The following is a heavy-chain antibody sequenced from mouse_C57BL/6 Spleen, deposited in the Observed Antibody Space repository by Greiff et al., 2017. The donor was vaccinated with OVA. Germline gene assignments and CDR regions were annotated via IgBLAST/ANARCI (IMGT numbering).Heavy chain of an antibody. J-gene: IGHJ4*01. CDR3: ARDCIYYGNYDAMDY. CDR2: INYDGSST. Sequence: EVHLVESEGGLVQPGSSMKLSCTASGFTFSDYYMAWVRQVPEKGLEWVANINYDGSSTYYLDSLKSRFIISRDNAKNILYLQMSSLKSEDTATYYCARDCIYYGNYDAMDYWGQGTSVTVSS. D-gene: IGHD2-1*01. CDR1: GFTFSDYY. V-gene: IGHV5-16*01.